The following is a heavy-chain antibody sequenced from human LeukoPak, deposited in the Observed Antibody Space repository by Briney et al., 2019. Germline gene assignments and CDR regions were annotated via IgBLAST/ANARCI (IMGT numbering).Heavy chain of an antibody. CDR2: INPRDGTT. Sequence: ASVKVSCKSSGHAFNKYFIHGVLQAPGQGLEWMGMINPRDGTTRTLQKFQGRVTMTRDTSTSTLYMGLSSLRSDDTATYFCARVAHQEFDFWGQGTLVTVSS. CDR3: ARVAHQEFDF. V-gene: IGHV1-46*02. CDR1: GHAFNKYF. J-gene: IGHJ4*02.